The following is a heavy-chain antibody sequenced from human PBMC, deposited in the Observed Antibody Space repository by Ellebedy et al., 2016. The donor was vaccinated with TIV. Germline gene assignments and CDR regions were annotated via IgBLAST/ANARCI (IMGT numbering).Heavy chain of an antibody. D-gene: IGHD6-13*01. CDR1: VYTFTSYG. Sequence: AASVKVSCKASVYTFTSYGIAWVRPAPGQGLEWMGWLPPLNGNTNYAQKFQGRVTMTSDTSTTTAYLELRSLRSDDTTVYYCSRLAAGGVRYFDVWGRGTLVTVSS. V-gene: IGHV1-18*04. CDR2: LPPLNGNT. CDR3: SRLAAGGVRYFDV. J-gene: IGHJ2*01.